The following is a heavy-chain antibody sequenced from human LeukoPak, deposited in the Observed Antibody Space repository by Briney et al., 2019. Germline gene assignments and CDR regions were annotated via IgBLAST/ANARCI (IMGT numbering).Heavy chain of an antibody. Sequence: GGSLRLSCAASGFTFNTYTMNWVRQAPGKGLEWVSHITASGTAMFYADSVKGRFTISRDNAKNSLYLQMNSLRDEDTAVYYCASSGSYRFDYWGQGTLVTVSS. CDR3: ASSGSYRFDY. V-gene: IGHV3-48*02. J-gene: IGHJ4*02. CDR2: ITASGTAM. D-gene: IGHD1-26*01. CDR1: GFTFNTYT.